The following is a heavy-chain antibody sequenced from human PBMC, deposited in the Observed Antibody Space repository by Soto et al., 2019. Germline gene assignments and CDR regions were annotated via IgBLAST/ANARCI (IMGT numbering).Heavy chain of an antibody. V-gene: IGHV4-30-4*01. J-gene: IGHJ6*02. CDR1: GDSIISGDYY. CDR3: AREGALLYDGNPDYYYTVAV. CDR2: IYYSGDT. Sequence: SETLSLTCTVSGDSIISGDYYWSWIRQTPGKGLEWIGYIYYSGDTNYNPSLKSRVIISVDTSKNQFSLKLSSVTAADTAVYYCAREGALLYDGNPDYYYTVAVWGQGTTVTVFS. D-gene: IGHD5-12*01.